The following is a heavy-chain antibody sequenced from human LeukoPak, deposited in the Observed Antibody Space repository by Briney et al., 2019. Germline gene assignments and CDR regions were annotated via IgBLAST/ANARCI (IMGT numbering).Heavy chain of an antibody. D-gene: IGHD6-13*01. CDR2: IYTSGST. CDR1: GGSISSHY. V-gene: IGHV4-4*07. J-gene: IGHJ4*02. CDR3: ARVWGSSWYFDY. Sequence: PSETLSLTCTVSGGSISSHYWSWIRQPAGKGLEWIGRIYTSGSTNQNPSLKSRVTMSVDTSKNQFSLKLSSLTAADMAVYYCARVWGSSWYFDYWGQGTLVSVSS.